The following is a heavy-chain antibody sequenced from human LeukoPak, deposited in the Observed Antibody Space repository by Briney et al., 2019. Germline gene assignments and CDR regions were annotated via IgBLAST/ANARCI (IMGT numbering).Heavy chain of an antibody. D-gene: IGHD5-18*01. V-gene: IGHV1-18*01. Sequence: ASVKVSCKASGYTFTSYGISWVRQAPGQGLEWMGWISAYNGNTNYAQKLQGRVTMTTGTSTSTAYMELRSLRSDDTAVYYCAREPGYSYGSNYYYMDVWGKGTTVTVSS. CDR1: GYTFTSYG. CDR3: AREPGYSYGSNYYYMDV. J-gene: IGHJ6*03. CDR2: ISAYNGNT.